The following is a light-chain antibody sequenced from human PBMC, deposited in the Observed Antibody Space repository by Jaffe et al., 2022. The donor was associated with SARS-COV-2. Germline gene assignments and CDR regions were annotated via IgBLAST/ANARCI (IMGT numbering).Light chain of an antibody. CDR2: EVT. J-gene: IGLJ3*02. CDR3: KSYSTSSTLV. V-gene: IGLV2-14*01. CDR1: SSDVGGYNY. Sequence: QSALTQPASVSGSPGQSITISCTGTSSDVGGYNYVSWYQQHPGKAPKLIIYEVTNRPSGVPDRFSGSKSGNTASLTISGLQAEDEADYYCKSYSTSSTLVFGGGTKLTVL.